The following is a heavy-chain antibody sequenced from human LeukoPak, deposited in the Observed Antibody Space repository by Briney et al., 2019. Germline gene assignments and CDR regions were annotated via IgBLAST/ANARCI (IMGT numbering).Heavy chain of an antibody. D-gene: IGHD1-1*01. CDR2: INTSGGGT. CDR3: AKERTSEGYFDY. V-gene: IGHV3-23*01. J-gene: IGHJ4*02. CDR1: GFTFSSYW. Sequence: GGSLRLSCAASGFTFSSYWMHWVRQAPGKGLEWVSVINTSGGGTYYADSVKGRFTISRDNSKSTLYLQINSLRADDTAVYYCAKERTSEGYFDYWGQGTLVTVSS.